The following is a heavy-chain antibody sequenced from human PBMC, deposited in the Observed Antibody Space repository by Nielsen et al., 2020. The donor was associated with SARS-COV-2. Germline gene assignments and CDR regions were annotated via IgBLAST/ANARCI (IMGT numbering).Heavy chain of an antibody. V-gene: IGHV3-23*01. CDR1: GFTFSSYA. CDR3: AKLATVTYVWFDP. Sequence: GESLKISCAASGFTFSSYAMSWVRQAPGKGLEWVSAISGSGGSTYYADSVKGRFTISRDNPKNTLYLQMNSLRAEDTAVYYCAKLATVTYVWFDPWGQGTLVTVSS. CDR2: ISGSGGST. J-gene: IGHJ5*02. D-gene: IGHD4-17*01.